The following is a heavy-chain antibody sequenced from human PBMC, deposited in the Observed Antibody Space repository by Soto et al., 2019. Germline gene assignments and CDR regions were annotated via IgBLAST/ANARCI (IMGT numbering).Heavy chain of an antibody. CDR3: ARTGLITAAARNAFNI. Sequence: ASVKVSCKASGYTFTDYYLYWVRQAPGQGLEWMGWINPNNGGTNYAQKFQGWVTMTRDTSISTAYMELSRLGSDDTAVYYCARTGLITAAARNAFNIWGQGTMVTVSS. J-gene: IGHJ3*02. V-gene: IGHV1-2*04. CDR2: INPNNGGT. D-gene: IGHD6-13*01. CDR1: GYTFTDYY.